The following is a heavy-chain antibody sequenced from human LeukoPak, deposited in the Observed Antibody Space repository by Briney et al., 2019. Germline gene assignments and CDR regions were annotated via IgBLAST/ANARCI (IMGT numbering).Heavy chain of an antibody. V-gene: IGHV3-23*01. CDR1: GFTFNNYA. J-gene: IGHJ6*03. Sequence: GGSLRLSCVASGFTFNNYAVSWVRQAPGKGRKWVSVIDVSGSSTYYADSVKGRFTISRDNSKNTLSLQMNSLRAEDTAVYYCAKNVAHFWSGLSYYYMDVWGKGTTVTVSS. CDR2: IDVSGSST. D-gene: IGHD3-3*02. CDR3: AKNVAHFWSGLSYYYMDV.